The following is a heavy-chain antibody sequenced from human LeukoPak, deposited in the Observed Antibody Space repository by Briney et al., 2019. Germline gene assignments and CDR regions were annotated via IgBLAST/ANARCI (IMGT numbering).Heavy chain of an antibody. CDR2: ISGSGGST. Sequence: GGSLRLSCAASGFTFSSYAMSWVRQAPGKGLEWVSAISGSGGSTYYADSVKDRFSISRNNFKNTVYVQMNSLRAEDTAVYYCATGATKWVLSAWGQGTLVTVSS. CDR1: GFTFSSYA. J-gene: IGHJ5*02. CDR3: ATGATKWVLSA. D-gene: IGHD1-26*01. V-gene: IGHV3-23*01.